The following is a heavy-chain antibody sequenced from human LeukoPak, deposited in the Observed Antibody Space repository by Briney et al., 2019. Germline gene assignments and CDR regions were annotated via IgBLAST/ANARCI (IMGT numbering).Heavy chain of an antibody. CDR1: GFTFSNAW. Sequence: SGGSLRLSCAASGFTFSNAWMSWVRQAPEKGLEWVGRIKSKTDGGTTDYAAPVKGRFTISRDDSKNTLYLQMNSLKTEDTAVYYCTTVPRIAVAGYYYYYGMDVWGQGTTVTVSS. CDR2: IKSKTDGGTT. CDR3: TTVPRIAVAGYYYYYGMDV. V-gene: IGHV3-15*01. D-gene: IGHD6-19*01. J-gene: IGHJ6*02.